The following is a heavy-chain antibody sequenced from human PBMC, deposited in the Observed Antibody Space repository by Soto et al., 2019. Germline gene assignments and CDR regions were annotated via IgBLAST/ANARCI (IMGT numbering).Heavy chain of an antibody. CDR3: ASSGATERLFDY. CDR2: SNHSGST. V-gene: IGHV4-34*01. D-gene: IGHD3-3*01. J-gene: IGHJ4*02. Sequence: SETLSLTCAVYGGSFSGYYWSWIRQPPGKGLEWIGESNHSGSTNYNPSLKSRVTISVDTSKNQFSLKLSSVTAADTAVYYCASSGATERLFDYWGQGTLVTVSS. CDR1: GGSFSGYY.